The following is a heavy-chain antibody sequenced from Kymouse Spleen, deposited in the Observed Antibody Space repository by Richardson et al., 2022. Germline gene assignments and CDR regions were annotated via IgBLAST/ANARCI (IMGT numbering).Heavy chain of an antibody. V-gene: IGHV3-15*01. CDR2: IKSKTDGGTT. Sequence: EVQLVESGGGLVKPGGSLRLSCAASGFTFSNAWMSWVRQAPGKGLEWVGRIKSKTDGGTTDYAAPVKGRFTISRDDSKNTLYLQMNSLKTEDTAVYYCTIMVRGVIPLDYWGQGTLVTVSS. D-gene: IGHD3-10*01. CDR3: TIMVRGVIPLDY. J-gene: IGHJ4*02. CDR1: GFTFSNAW.